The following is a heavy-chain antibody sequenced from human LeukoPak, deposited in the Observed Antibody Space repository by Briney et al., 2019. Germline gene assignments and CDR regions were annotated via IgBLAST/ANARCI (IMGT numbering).Heavy chain of an antibody. Sequence: GGSLRLSCAASAFTFSSFGMHWVRQAPGKGLEWVAFIRYDGSNTYYADSVKGRFTISRDNSENTPYLQMNSLRTEDTAVYYCARDSRTYFKWFDPWGQGTLVTVSS. J-gene: IGHJ5*02. CDR2: IRYDGSNT. V-gene: IGHV3-30*02. D-gene: IGHD6-13*01. CDR1: AFTFSSFG. CDR3: ARDSRTYFKWFDP.